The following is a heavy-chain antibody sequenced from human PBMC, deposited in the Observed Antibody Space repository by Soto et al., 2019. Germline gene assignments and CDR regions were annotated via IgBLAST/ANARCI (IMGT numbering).Heavy chain of an antibody. J-gene: IGHJ4*02. Sequence: PGGPLRLSCAASGFVFNMYWMHWVRQVPGEGPEWVTRINDDGTRTDYADSAKGRFTISRDNAKDILYLQMNALRVDDTAVYYCIRGPRPSSVGTGAFWGQGTLVTVSS. CDR3: IRGPRPSSVGTGAF. CDR2: INDDGTRT. CDR1: GFVFNMYW. V-gene: IGHV3-74*01. D-gene: IGHD3-10*01.